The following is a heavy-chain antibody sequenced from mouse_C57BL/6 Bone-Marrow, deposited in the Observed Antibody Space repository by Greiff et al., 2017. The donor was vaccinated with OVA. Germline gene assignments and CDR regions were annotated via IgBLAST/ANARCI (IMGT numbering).Heavy chain of an antibody. J-gene: IGHJ3*01. V-gene: IGHV5-6*01. CDR2: ISSGGSYT. CDR3: ARHGSSYGFAY. CDR1: GFTFSSYG. Sequence: EVQVVESGGDLVKPGGSLKLSCAASGFTFSSYGMSWVRQTPDKRLEWVATISSGGSYTYYPDSVKGRFTISRDNAKNTLYLQMSSLKSEDTAMYYCARHGSSYGFAYWGQGTLVTVSA. D-gene: IGHD1-1*01.